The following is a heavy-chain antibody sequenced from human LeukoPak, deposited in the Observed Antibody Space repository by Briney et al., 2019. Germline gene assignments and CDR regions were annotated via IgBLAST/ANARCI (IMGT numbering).Heavy chain of an antibody. D-gene: IGHD6-13*01. CDR1: GGSFSGYY. CDR2: INHSGST. J-gene: IGHJ4*02. V-gene: IGHV4-34*01. CDR3: ARARIWYSSSWYFDY. Sequence: PSETLSLTCAVYGGSFSGYYWSWIRQPPGKGLEWIGEINHSGSTNYNPSLKSRVTISVDTSKNQFSLKLSSVTAADTAVYYCARARIWYSSSWYFDYWGQGTLVTVSS.